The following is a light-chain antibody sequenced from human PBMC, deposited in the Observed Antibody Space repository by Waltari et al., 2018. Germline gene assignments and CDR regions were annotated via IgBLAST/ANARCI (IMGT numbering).Light chain of an antibody. V-gene: IGLV3-25*03. CDR1: ALPNQY. Sequence: SDELTQPPSVSVSPGQTARIPCSGHALPNQYASWYQQKTGQAPVMVIYGDTERPSGIPERCSASSSGTTVTLTISGVQAEDEADYYCQSADSSGTYEVFGGGTKLTVL. CDR2: GDT. CDR3: QSADSSGTYEV. J-gene: IGLJ3*02.